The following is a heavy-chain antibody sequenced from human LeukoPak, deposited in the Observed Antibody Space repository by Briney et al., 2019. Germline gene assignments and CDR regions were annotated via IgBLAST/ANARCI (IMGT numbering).Heavy chain of an antibody. Sequence: GGSLRLSCAASGFTFSSYSMNWVRQAPGKGLEWVSSISSSSSYIYYADSVEGRFTISRDNAKNSLYLQMNSLRAEDTAVYYCARLPRTYYYDSSGYYGFDYWGQGTLVTVSS. CDR3: ARLPRTYYYDSSGYYGFDY. CDR2: ISSSSSYI. V-gene: IGHV3-21*01. D-gene: IGHD3-22*01. J-gene: IGHJ4*02. CDR1: GFTFSSYS.